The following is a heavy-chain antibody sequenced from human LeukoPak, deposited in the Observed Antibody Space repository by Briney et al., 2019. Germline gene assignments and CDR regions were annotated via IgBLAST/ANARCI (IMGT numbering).Heavy chain of an antibody. V-gene: IGHV3-74*01. J-gene: IGHJ4*02. CDR1: GLNFINYR. Sequence: GGSLRLSREASGLNFINYRVHCVRQPPGGWDVWVSRINNNGTHTTYADAVKGRFTLSRDNAKNTLYLQMNSPRAEDTAVYYCARGYFGPEFWGQGTLVTVSS. CDR2: INNNGTHT. CDR3: ARGYFGPEF. D-gene: IGHD3-9*01.